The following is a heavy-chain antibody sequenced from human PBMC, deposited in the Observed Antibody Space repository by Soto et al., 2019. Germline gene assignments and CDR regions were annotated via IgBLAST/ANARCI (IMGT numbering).Heavy chain of an antibody. CDR1: GFTFSNAW. D-gene: IGHD2-2*01. CDR3: KSRSTSRQNWFEP. J-gene: IGHJ5*02. CDR2: IKSKIDGGTT. Sequence: EVQVVESGGGLVEPGGSLRLSCVGSGFTFSNAWMSWVRQAPGKGLEWVGRIKSKIDGGTTDYAAPVNGRFYISRDDSKRTLYLQMNSLKTEDTAVYYCKSRSTSRQNWFEPWGQGTLVTVSS. V-gene: IGHV3-15*01.